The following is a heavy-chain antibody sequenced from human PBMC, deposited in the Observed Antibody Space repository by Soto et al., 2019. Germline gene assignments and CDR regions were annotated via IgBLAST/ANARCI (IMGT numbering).Heavy chain of an antibody. V-gene: IGHV3-21*01. Sequence: EVQLVESGGGLVKPGGSLRLYCAASGFTFSSYSMNWVRQAPGKGLEWVSSISSSSSYIYYADSVKGRFTISRDNAKNSLYLQMNSLRVEDPAVYYCARYSSSWYHYFDYWGQGTLVTVSS. D-gene: IGHD6-13*01. CDR3: ARYSSSWYHYFDY. J-gene: IGHJ4*02. CDR2: ISSSSSYI. CDR1: GFTFSSYS.